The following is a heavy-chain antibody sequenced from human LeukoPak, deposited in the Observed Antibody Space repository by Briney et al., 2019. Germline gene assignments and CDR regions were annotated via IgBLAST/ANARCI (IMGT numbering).Heavy chain of an antibody. Sequence: GASVKVSCKASGYTFTDYYMHWVRQAPGQGLEWMGWINPNSGGTNFAQKFQGRVAMTRDTSISTAYMELGSLRSDDTVVYYCARARWQLVPYFDSWGQGTLVTVSS. J-gene: IGHJ4*02. CDR1: GYTFTDYY. CDR3: ARARWQLVPYFDS. CDR2: INPNSGGT. D-gene: IGHD6-6*01. V-gene: IGHV1-2*02.